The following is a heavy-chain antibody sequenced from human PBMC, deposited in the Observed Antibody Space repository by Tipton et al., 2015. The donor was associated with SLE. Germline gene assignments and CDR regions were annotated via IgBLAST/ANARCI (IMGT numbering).Heavy chain of an antibody. J-gene: IGHJ6*02. CDR1: GGSISSGDHH. V-gene: IGHV4-31*03. Sequence: TLSLTCSVSGGSISSGDHHWNWIRQRPGKGLEWIGDIYYSGSPYYNPSLKSRITISLDTSKNEFSLRLRSVTAADTAVYYCARDTVAYYDSSGSGYGMDVWGQGTTVTVSS. D-gene: IGHD3-22*01. CDR3: ARDTVAYYDSSGSGYGMDV. CDR2: IYYSGSP.